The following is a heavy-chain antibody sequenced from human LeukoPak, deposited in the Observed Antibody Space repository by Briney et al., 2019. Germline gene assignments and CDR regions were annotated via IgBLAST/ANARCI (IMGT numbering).Heavy chain of an antibody. CDR3: ARGGSPFY. J-gene: IGHJ4*02. Sequence: GGSLRLSCAASGFTFGSSWMHWVRQDPEKGLVWVSRISGVGITTTYADSVKGRFTISRDNAENTLYLQMNSVRAEDTAVYYCARGGSPFYWGQGARVTVSS. D-gene: IGHD3-10*01. CDR2: ISGVGITT. V-gene: IGHV3-74*01. CDR1: GFTFGSSW.